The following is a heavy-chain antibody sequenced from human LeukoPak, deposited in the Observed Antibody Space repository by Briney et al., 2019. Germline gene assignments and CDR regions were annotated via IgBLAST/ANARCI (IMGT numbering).Heavy chain of an antibody. Sequence: GRSLRLSCAASGFTFSSYGMHWVRQAPGKGLEWVAVIWYDGSNKCYADSVKGRFTISRDNSKNTLYLQMNSLRAEDTAVYYCARVMVRGVRFNGMDVWGKGTTVTVSS. V-gene: IGHV3-33*01. CDR1: GFTFSSYG. J-gene: IGHJ6*04. CDR2: IWYDGSNK. CDR3: ARVMVRGVRFNGMDV. D-gene: IGHD3-10*01.